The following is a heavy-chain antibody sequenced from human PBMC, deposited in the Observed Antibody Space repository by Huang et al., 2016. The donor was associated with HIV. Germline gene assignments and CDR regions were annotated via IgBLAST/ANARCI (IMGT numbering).Heavy chain of an antibody. CDR1: GFDVRSHD. CDR2: MGDGGKNK. Sequence: QLQLVESGGGVVQPGGSLRLSCVASGFDVRSHDMHGVRQAQGKELEGIKCMGDGGKNKQYGDSVTGRFTISRDNSKNTLYLQMNSLRPEDTAVYYCAKEEAGRFGAFDIWGQGTMVTVSS. CDR3: AKEEAGRFGAFDI. V-gene: IGHV3-30*02. D-gene: IGHD3-10*01. J-gene: IGHJ3*02.